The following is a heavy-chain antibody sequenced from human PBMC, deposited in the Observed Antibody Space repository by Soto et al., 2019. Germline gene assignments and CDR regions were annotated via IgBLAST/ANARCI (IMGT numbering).Heavy chain of an antibody. CDR3: TTAPGLSIAVAPPYYYYSGMDV. CDR1: GFTFSNAW. Sequence: PGGSLRLSCAASGFTFSNAWMNWVRQAPGKGLEWVGRIKSKTDGGTTDYAAPVKGRFTISRDDSKNTLYLQMNSLKTEDTAVYYCTTAPGLSIAVAPPYYYYSGMDVWGEGTTVTVSS. CDR2: IKSKTDGGTT. V-gene: IGHV3-15*07. D-gene: IGHD6-19*01. J-gene: IGHJ6*04.